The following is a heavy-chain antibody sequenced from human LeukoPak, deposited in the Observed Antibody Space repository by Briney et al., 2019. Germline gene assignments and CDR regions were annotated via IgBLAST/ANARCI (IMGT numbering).Heavy chain of an antibody. D-gene: IGHD6-6*01. J-gene: IGHJ3*02. V-gene: IGHV3-33*01. Sequence: RPGGSLRLSCAASGFTFSSYGMHWVRQAPGKGLEWVAVIWYDGSNKYYADSVKGRFTISRDNSKNTLYLQMNSLRAEDTAVYYCARDHAARQKYDAFDIWGQGTMVTVSS. CDR1: GFTFSSYG. CDR3: ARDHAARQKYDAFDI. CDR2: IWYDGSNK.